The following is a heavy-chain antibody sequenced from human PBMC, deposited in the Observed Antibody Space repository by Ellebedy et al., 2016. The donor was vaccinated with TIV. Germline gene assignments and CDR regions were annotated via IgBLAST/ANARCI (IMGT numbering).Heavy chain of an antibody. CDR3: ATLVLTDSYAFDV. CDR2: FDPEDGQI. V-gene: IGHV1-24*01. J-gene: IGHJ3*01. D-gene: IGHD3-9*01. Sequence: ASVKVSCKVSGYTLTDLSMHWVRQAPGKGLEWMGAFDPEDGQIIYAQKFQGRLNMSEDTPTDTAYMEVRSLRSEDTAMYYCATLVLTDSYAFDVWGQGTMVTVSS. CDR1: GYTLTDLS.